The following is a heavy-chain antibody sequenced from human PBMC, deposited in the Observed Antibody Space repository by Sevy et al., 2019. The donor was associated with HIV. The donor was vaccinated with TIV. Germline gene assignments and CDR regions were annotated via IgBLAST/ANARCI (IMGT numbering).Heavy chain of an antibody. Sequence: SETLSLTCSVSGGSISGHYWGWIRQPPGKGLEWIAYIYHSGSSNYNPSLRSRVSISVDTSKNQFSLRLSSVTAADTAVYYCARGGALIYDDTSGFQNYFDSWGPGTLVSVSS. CDR3: ARGGALIYDDTSGFQNYFDS. V-gene: IGHV4-59*11. CDR1: GGSISGHY. CDR2: IYHSGSS. J-gene: IGHJ4*02. D-gene: IGHD3-22*01.